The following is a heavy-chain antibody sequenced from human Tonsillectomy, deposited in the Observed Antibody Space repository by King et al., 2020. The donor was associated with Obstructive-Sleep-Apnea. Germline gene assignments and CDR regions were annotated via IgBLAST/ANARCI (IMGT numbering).Heavy chain of an antibody. V-gene: IGHV4-34*01. CDR2: INHSEST. D-gene: IGHD3-22*01. J-gene: IGHJ1*01. CDR1: GGSFSGYY. Sequence: VQLQQWGAGLLKPSETLSLTCAVYGGSFSGYYWSWIRQPPGKGLEWIGEINHSESTNYNPSLKSRVTISVDTSKNQFSLKLSSVTAADTAVYYCARVTMIERFQHWGQGTLVTVSS. CDR3: ARVTMIERFQH.